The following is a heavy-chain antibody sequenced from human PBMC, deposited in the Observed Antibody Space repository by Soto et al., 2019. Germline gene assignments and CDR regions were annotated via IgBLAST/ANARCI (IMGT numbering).Heavy chain of an antibody. D-gene: IGHD1-26*01. CDR2: IYGSGKST. V-gene: IGHV3-23*01. CDR3: AKDFTPDSRWDIDY. Sequence: EVQLLESGGGLVQPAGSLRLSCAASGFIFSTYTMSWFRQAPGKGREWVSSIYGSGKSTFYSASVKGRFTISRDNSGNTVYLQMSSLRAEDTAIYYCAKDFTPDSRWDIDYWGQGSLVTVSS. CDR1: GFIFSTYT. J-gene: IGHJ4*02.